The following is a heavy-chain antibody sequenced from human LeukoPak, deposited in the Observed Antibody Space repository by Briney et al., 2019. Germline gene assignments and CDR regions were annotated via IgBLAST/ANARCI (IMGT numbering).Heavy chain of an antibody. J-gene: IGHJ4*02. V-gene: IGHV3-7*01. Sequence: GGSLRLSCAASGFTLNRYWMSWVRQAPGKGLEWVANINEDGGERHYVDSVKGRFTISRDNSKNTLYLQMNSLRAEDTAVYYCAKDSKGSGTYYDRYFDYWGQGTLVTVSS. CDR1: GFTLNRYW. CDR3: AKDSKGSGTYYDRYFDY. CDR2: INEDGGER. D-gene: IGHD3-10*01.